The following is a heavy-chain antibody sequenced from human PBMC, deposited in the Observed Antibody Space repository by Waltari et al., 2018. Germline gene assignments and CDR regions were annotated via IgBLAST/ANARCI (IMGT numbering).Heavy chain of an antibody. Sequence: EVQLVESGGGLVKPGGSLRLSCAASGFTFSNAWMNWVRQAPGKGLEWVGRIKSKTDGRTTDYAAPVKGRFTISREDSKNTLYLQMNSLKTEDTAVYYCTTDRPYYDFWSGYYPPGDYWGQGTLVTVSS. D-gene: IGHD3-3*01. CDR2: IKSKTDGRTT. CDR3: TTDRPYYDFWSGYYPPGDY. J-gene: IGHJ4*02. CDR1: GFTFSNAW. V-gene: IGHV3-15*07.